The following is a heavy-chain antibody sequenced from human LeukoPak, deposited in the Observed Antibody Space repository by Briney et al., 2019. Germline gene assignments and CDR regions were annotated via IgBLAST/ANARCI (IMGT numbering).Heavy chain of an antibody. CDR3: ARDPEGYSYGAHFDY. CDR2: TIFGTA. V-gene: IGHV1-69*05. D-gene: IGHD5-18*01. J-gene: IGHJ4*02. Sequence: TIFGTANYSQKFQGRVTITTDESTSTAYMELSSLRSEDTAVYYCARDPEGYSYGAHFDYWGQGTLVTVSS.